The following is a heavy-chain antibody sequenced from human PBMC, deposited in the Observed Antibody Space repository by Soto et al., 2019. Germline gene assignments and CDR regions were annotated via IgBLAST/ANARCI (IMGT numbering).Heavy chain of an antibody. CDR3: ARDGPAADFDH. V-gene: IGHV3-48*03. D-gene: IGHD6-13*01. CDR2: IDSSGNTI. Sequence: EVQLVESGGGLAQPGGSLRLSCAASGFTFSGYEMNWVRQAPGKGLDWVSYIDSSGNTIDYADSVKGRFTISRDNAKNSLYLQMNSLRAEDTAIYYCARDGPAADFDHWGQGTQVTVSS. CDR1: GFTFSGYE. J-gene: IGHJ4*02.